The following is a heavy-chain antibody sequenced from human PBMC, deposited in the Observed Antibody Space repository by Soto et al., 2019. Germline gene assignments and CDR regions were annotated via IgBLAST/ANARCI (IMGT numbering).Heavy chain of an antibody. J-gene: IGHJ4*02. D-gene: IGHD3-3*01. CDR2: IWYDGSNK. Sequence: GGSLRLSCAASGFTFSSYGMHWVRQAPGKGLEWVAVIWYDGSNKYYADSVKGRFTISRDNSKNTLYLQMNSLRAEDTAVYYCARGSWDEYYDFWSGYLDYWGQGTLVTVSS. CDR1: GFTFSSYG. CDR3: ARGSWDEYYDFWSGYLDY. V-gene: IGHV3-33*01.